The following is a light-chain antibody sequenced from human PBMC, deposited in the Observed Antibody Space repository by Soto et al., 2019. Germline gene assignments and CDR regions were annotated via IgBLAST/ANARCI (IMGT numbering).Light chain of an antibody. CDR3: QHYNNARCT. V-gene: IGKV1-5*03. J-gene: IGKJ2*02. CDR2: KAS. CDR1: QSISSW. Sequence: DIQMTQSPSTLSASVGDRVTITCRASQSISSWLAWYQQKPGKAPKLLIYKASSLESEVPSRFSGSGSGTEFTLTISSLQADDFATYYCQHYNNARCTFGQGTKLEIK.